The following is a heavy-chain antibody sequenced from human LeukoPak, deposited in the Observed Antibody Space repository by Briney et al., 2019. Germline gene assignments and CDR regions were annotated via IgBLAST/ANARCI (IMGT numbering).Heavy chain of an antibody. CDR1: GGSISSGSYY. CDR3: ARVFGTNPYYYYYMDV. CDR2: IYTSGST. D-gene: IGHD3-3*01. Sequence: SETLSLTCTVSGGSISSGSYYWRWIRQPAGRGLEWIGRIYTSGSTNYNPSLKSRVTISVDTSKNQFSLKLSSVTAADTAVYYCARVFGTNPYYYYYMDVWGKGTTVTVSS. V-gene: IGHV4-61*02. J-gene: IGHJ6*03.